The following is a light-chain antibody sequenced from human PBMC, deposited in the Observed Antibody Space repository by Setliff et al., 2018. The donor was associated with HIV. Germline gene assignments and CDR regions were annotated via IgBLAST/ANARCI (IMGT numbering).Light chain of an antibody. CDR1: SSDVGGYNY. V-gene: IGLV2-11*01. Sequence: ESGSPGQSVTISCTGTSSDVGGYNYVSWYQQHPDKAPKLMIYDVSKRPSGVPDRFSGPKSGNTAFLTISGLQAEDEADYHCCSYAGNSYVFGTGTRSPS. CDR3: CSYAGNSYV. J-gene: IGLJ1*01. CDR2: DVS.